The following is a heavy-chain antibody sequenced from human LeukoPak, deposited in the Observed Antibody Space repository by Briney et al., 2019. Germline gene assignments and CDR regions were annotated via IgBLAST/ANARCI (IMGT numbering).Heavy chain of an antibody. D-gene: IGHD2-21*02. Sequence: PGGSLRLSCAASGFTFSSYEMNWVRQAPGKGLEWVSYISSSGSTIYYADSVKGRFTISRDNAKNTLYLQMSSLRAEDTAVYYCTRAVAVTASDSWGQGTLVTVSS. CDR2: ISSSGSTI. CDR1: GFTFSSYE. J-gene: IGHJ4*02. CDR3: TRAVAVTASDS. V-gene: IGHV3-48*03.